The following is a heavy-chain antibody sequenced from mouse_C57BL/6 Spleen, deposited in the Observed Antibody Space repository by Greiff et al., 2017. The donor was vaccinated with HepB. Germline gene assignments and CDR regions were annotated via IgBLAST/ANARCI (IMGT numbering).Heavy chain of an antibody. CDR1: GFNIKDYY. V-gene: IGHV14-2*01. J-gene: IGHJ4*01. D-gene: IGHD1-1*01. CDR2: IDPEDGET. CDR3: ARGTRMDY. Sequence: VQLQQSGAELVKPGASVKLSCTASGFNIKDYYMHWVKQRTEQGLEWIGRIDPEDGETKYAPNFQGKATITADTSSNTAYLQLSSLTSEDTAVYYCARGTRMDYWGQGTSVTVSS.